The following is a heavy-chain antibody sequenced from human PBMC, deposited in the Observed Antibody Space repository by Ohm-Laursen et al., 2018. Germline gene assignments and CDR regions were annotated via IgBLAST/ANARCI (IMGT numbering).Heavy chain of an antibody. CDR1: GGSISSGAYC. Sequence: TLSLTCTVSGGSISSGAYCWSWIRQHPGKGLEWIGCIYHSGSTYYNPSLKSRVTISVDTSKNQFSLKLSSVTAADTAVYYCARQISIAARTYYYYGMDVWGQGTTVTVSS. CDR3: ARQISIAARTYYYYGMDV. V-gene: IGHV4-31*03. D-gene: IGHD6-6*01. J-gene: IGHJ6*02. CDR2: IYHSGST.